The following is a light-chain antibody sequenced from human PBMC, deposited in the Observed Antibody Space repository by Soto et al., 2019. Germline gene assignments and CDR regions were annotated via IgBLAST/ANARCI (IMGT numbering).Light chain of an antibody. CDR2: DAS. V-gene: IGKV3-20*01. CDR3: QHYDSLPIT. CDR1: QSVGRNY. Sequence: EIVLTQSPGTLSLSPGESATLSCRASQSVGRNYLAWFQHKPDQAPRLLIYDASNRATGIPDRFSGSGSGTDFTLTISRLEPEDFAVFYCQHYDSLPITFGQGTRLETK. J-gene: IGKJ5*01.